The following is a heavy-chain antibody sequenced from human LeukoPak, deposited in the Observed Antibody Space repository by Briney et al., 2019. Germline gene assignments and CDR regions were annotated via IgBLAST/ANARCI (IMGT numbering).Heavy chain of an antibody. CDR2: ISYDGSNK. CDR3: AKDNGVLWFGELGFDY. Sequence: PGGSLRLSCAASGFTFSSYAVHWVRQAPGKGLEWVTLISYDGSNKYYADSVKGRFTISRDNSKNTLYLQMNSLRAEDTAVYYCAKDNGVLWFGELGFDYWGQGTLVTVSS. D-gene: IGHD3-10*01. V-gene: IGHV3-30*04. J-gene: IGHJ4*02. CDR1: GFTFSSYA.